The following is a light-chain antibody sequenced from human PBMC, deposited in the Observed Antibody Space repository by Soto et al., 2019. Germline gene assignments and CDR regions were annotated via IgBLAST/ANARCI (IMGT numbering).Light chain of an antibody. CDR2: GAS. CDR3: QTYDKAPWT. V-gene: IGKV1-27*01. Sequence: DIQMAQSPSSLSASVGDRVTITCRASRGIYTHLAWYQQKPGNAPKLLIYGASTLQSGVPSRFSASGSGTDYFHTISGLQSEDVGTYFCQTYDKAPWTFGPGTRV. J-gene: IGKJ1*01. CDR1: RGIYTH.